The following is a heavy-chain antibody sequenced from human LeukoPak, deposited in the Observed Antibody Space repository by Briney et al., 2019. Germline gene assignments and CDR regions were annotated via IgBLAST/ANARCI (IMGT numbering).Heavy chain of an antibody. CDR1: GGSISSYY. D-gene: IGHD3-10*01. V-gene: IGHV4-59*08. Sequence: SETLSLTCTVSGGSISSYYWSWIRQPPGKGLEWIGYIYYSGSTNYNPSLKSRVTISVDTSKNQFSLKLSSVTAADTAVYYCARLNYYGSGSYDWGQGTLVTVPS. J-gene: IGHJ4*02. CDR3: ARLNYYGSGSYD. CDR2: IYYSGST.